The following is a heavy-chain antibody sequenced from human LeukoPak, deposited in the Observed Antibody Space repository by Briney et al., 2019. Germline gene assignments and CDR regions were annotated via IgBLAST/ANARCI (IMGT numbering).Heavy chain of an antibody. V-gene: IGHV4-38-2*02. CDR2: MYHSGST. Sequence: SETLSLTCSVSGYSISSAYYWGWIRQPPGKGLEWIGTMYHSGSTNYNPSLKSRVTISVDTSKNQFSLKLSSVTAADTAVYYCARDLEPYYYDSSGAFDIWGQGTMVTVSS. J-gene: IGHJ3*02. CDR1: GYSISSAYY. CDR3: ARDLEPYYYDSSGAFDI. D-gene: IGHD3-22*01.